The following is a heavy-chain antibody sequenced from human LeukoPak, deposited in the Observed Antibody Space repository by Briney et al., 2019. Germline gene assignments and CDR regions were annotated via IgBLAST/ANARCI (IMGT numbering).Heavy chain of an antibody. V-gene: IGHV3-11*04. CDR3: ARDSRSGGFDY. Sequence: PGGSLRLSCAASRFTFSDYYMSWIRQAPGKGLEWISHTSDTGSSTYYADSVKGRFTISRDNMKNSLYLQMNSLRAEDTAVYYCARDSRSGGFDYWGQGTLVTVSS. CDR2: TSDTGSST. J-gene: IGHJ4*02. CDR1: RFTFSDYY. D-gene: IGHD6-6*01.